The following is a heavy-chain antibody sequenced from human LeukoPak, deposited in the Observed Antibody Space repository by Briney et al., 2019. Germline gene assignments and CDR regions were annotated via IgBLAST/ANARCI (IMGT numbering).Heavy chain of an antibody. CDR3: AKGGKWDVTPFDY. CDR2: ISGGGGST. V-gene: IGHV3-23*01. CDR1: GFTFSSYG. Sequence: GGSLRLSCAASGFTFSSYGMHWVRQAPGKGLEWVSTISGGGGSTYYADSVKGRFTISRDNSKNTLYLQVNSLRAEDTAVYYCAKGGKWDVTPFDYWGQGTLVPVSP. J-gene: IGHJ4*02. D-gene: IGHD1-26*01.